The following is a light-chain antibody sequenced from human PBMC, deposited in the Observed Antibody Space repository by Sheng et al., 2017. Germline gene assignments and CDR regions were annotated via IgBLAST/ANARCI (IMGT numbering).Light chain of an antibody. CDR3: LHHDSSPRLA. V-gene: IGKV1-NL1*01. CDR2: VAS. J-gene: IGKJ4*01. CDR1: QGTGNS. Sequence: DIQMTQSPSSLSASVGDRVTITCRASQGTGNSLAWYQQKPGKAPKLLFYVASRLESGVPSRFSGSGSGTEFTLTISSLQPEDLATYYCLHHDSSPRLAFGGGTKVEIK.